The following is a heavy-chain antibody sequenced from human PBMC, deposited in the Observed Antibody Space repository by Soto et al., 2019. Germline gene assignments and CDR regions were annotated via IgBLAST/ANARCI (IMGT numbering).Heavy chain of an antibody. D-gene: IGHD3-3*01. CDR1: SGSMSGYY. CDR2: IYYSGST. Sequence: SETLSLTCTVSSGSMSGYYWNWIRQPPGKGLEWIGYIYYSGSTNYNPSLKSRVTISVDTSKNQFSLKLSSVTAADTAVYYCARAGDYDFWSGYSNEAFDIWGQGTMVTVSS. CDR3: ARAGDYDFWSGYSNEAFDI. V-gene: IGHV4-59*13. J-gene: IGHJ3*02.